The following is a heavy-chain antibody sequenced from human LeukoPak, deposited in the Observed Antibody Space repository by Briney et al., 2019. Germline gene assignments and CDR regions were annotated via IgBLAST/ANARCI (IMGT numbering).Heavy chain of an antibody. CDR3: ARAYSFRFDP. J-gene: IGHJ5*02. D-gene: IGHD5-18*01. CDR1: GVSVSSSNW. Sequence: SGTLSLTCAVSGVSVSSSNWWSWVRQPPGKGLEWIGEISHSGSTNYNPSLKSRVTISVDKSNNQFSLKLNSVTAADTAVYYCARAYSFRFDPWGQGTLVTVSS. V-gene: IGHV4-4*02. CDR2: ISHSGST.